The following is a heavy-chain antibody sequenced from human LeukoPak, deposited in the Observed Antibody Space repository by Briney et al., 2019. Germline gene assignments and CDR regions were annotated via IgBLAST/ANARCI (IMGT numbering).Heavy chain of an antibody. CDR1: GFTFSSYW. Sequence: GGSLRLSCAASGFTFSSYWMSWVRQAPGKGLEWVANIKQDGSEKDYVDSVKGRFTISRDNSKNTLDLQMNSLRAEDTAVYYCARDYGSGIDCWGQGTLVTVSS. V-gene: IGHV3-7*01. D-gene: IGHD3-10*01. J-gene: IGHJ4*02. CDR2: IKQDGSEK. CDR3: ARDYGSGIDC.